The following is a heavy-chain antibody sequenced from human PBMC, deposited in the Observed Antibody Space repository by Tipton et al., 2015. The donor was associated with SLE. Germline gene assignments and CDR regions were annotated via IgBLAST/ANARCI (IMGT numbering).Heavy chain of an antibody. Sequence: QSGAEVKRPGASVKVSCKASGYTFIHKGISWVRQAPGQGLEFMGWISVYNGYTNYAQKFQGRVTLTTDTSTSTAYMELRSLRSDDTAVYYCARVVVGAFDYWGQGTLGTVSS. CDR2: ISVYNGYT. CDR3: ARVVVGAFDY. CDR1: GYTFIHKG. J-gene: IGHJ4*02. D-gene: IGHD2-15*01. V-gene: IGHV1-18*01.